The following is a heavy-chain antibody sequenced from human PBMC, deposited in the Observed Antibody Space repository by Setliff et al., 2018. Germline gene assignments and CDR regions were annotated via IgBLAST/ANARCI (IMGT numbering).Heavy chain of an antibody. V-gene: IGHV4-39*01. CDR1: GGSISSGSYY. CDR2: MYCSGST. CDR3: SRHLLVQGTYHFDY. D-gene: IGHD3-10*01. J-gene: IGHJ4*02. Sequence: PSETLSLTCSVSGGSISSGSYYWGWIRQSPGKGLEWIGSMYCSGSTYYNPSLKGRVTLSVDTTKNQFSLKLTSMTAADTAVYFCSRHLLVQGTYHFDYWGQGSPVTVSS.